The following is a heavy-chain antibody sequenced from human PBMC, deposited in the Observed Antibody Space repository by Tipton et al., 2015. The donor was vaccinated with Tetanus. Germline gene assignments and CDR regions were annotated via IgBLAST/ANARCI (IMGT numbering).Heavy chain of an antibody. D-gene: IGHD1-26*01. CDR3: AREPVGDGMDV. CDR2: IKQDGSEK. J-gene: IGHJ6*02. Sequence: CAASGFTFSSYWMSWVRQAPGKGLEWAANIKQDGSEKYYVDSVKGRFTISRDNAKNSLYLQMNSLSAEDTAVYYCAREPVGDGMDVWGQGTTVTVSS. V-gene: IGHV3-7*05. CDR1: GFTFSSYW.